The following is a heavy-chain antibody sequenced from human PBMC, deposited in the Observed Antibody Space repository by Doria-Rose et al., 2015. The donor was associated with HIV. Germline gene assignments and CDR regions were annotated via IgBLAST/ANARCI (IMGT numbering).Heavy chain of an antibody. J-gene: IGHJ3*02. D-gene: IGHD2-21*02. CDR3: ARVLAYCGGDCYARHNDAFDI. V-gene: IGHV1-8*02. CDR1: GYTFTTYD. Sequence: QVQLVQPGAEVKKPGASVKVPCKASGYTFTTYDLNWVRQAAGQGLEWMGWRNPNSGNTGYAQKFQGRVTMTRNTSISTAYMELSSLRSDDTALYYCARVLAYCGGDCYARHNDAFDIWGQGTLVTVSS. CDR2: RNPNSGNT.